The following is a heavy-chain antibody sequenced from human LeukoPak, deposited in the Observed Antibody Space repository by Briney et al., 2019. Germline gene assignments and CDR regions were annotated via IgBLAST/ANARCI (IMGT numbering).Heavy chain of an antibody. Sequence: GESLKISCKGSGYSFTSYWIGWVRQMPGKGLEWMGIIYPGDSDTRYSPSFQGQATISADKSISTAYLQWSSLKAPDTAMYYCARSADYGDYENNWFDPWGQGTLVTVSS. J-gene: IGHJ5*02. CDR1: GYSFTSYW. CDR3: ARSADYGDYENNWFDP. V-gene: IGHV5-51*01. D-gene: IGHD4-17*01. CDR2: IYPGDSDT.